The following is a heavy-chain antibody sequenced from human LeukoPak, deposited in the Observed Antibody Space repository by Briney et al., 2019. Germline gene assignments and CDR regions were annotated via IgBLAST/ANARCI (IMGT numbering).Heavy chain of an antibody. CDR2: ISGSGGST. CDR3: AKEMRWEQLDPYYFDY. J-gene: IGHJ4*02. Sequence: GGSLRLSCAASGFTFSSYAMSWVRQAPGKGLEWVSAISGSGGSTYYADSVKGRFTISRDNSKNTLYLQMNSLRAEDTAVYYCAKEMRWEQLDPYYFDYWGQGTLVTVSS. V-gene: IGHV3-23*01. D-gene: IGHD6-13*01. CDR1: GFTFSSYA.